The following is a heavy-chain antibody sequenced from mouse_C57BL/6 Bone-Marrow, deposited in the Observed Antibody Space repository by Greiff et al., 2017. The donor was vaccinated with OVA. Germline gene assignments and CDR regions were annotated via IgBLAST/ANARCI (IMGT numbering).Heavy chain of an antibody. CDR1: GYTFTDYN. J-gene: IGHJ1*03. D-gene: IGHD2-5*01. V-gene: IGHV1-18*01. Sequence: EVQLQQSGPELVKPGASVKIPCKASGYTFTDYNMDWVKQSHGKSLEWIGDINPNNGGTIYNQKFKGKATLTVDKSSSTAYMELRSLTSEDTAVYYCARSPLLYYSNYVWYFDVWGTGTTVTVSS. CDR2: INPNNGGT. CDR3: ARSPLLYYSNYVWYFDV.